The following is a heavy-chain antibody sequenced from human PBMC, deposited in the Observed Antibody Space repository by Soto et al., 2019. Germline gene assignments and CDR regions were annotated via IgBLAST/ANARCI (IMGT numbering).Heavy chain of an antibody. D-gene: IGHD2-2*01. CDR1: GFTFSSYS. CDR2: ISSSSSYI. Sequence: EVQLVESGGGLVKPGGSLRLSCAASGFTFSSYSMNWVRQAPGKGLEWVSSISSSSSYIYYADSVKGRFTISRDNAKNSLFLQMNSLRAEDTAVYYCARDRENIVVVPAAMELDYWGQGTLITVSS. CDR3: ARDRENIVVVPAAMELDY. V-gene: IGHV3-21*01. J-gene: IGHJ4*02.